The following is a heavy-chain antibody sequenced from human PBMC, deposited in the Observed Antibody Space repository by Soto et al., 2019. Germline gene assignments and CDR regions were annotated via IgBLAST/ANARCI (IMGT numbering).Heavy chain of an antibody. CDR2: FDPEEGET. V-gene: IGHV1-24*01. CDR1: GYTLTEFS. CDR3: ATVAVQGGWFRSDYVPQFDS. J-gene: IGHJ4*02. D-gene: IGHD3-16*01. Sequence: GASVKVSCKVSGYTLTEFSIHWVRQAPGKGLEWMGGFDPEEGETIYAQRFQGRVIMTEDTSTDTAYMELSSLRSEDTAVYYCATVAVQGGWFRSDYVPQFDSWGQGTLVTVSS.